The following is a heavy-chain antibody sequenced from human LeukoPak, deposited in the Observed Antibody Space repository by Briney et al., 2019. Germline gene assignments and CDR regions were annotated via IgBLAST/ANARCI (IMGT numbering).Heavy chain of an antibody. Sequence: ASVKVPCKASGYIFTIYGMNWVRQAPGQGLEWMGWINTNTGNPTYAQGFTGRFVFSLDTSVSTAYLQISSLKAEDTAVYYCAIERNEAVDYWGQGTLVTVSS. CDR3: AIERNEAVDY. V-gene: IGHV7-4-1*02. CDR1: GYIFTIYG. D-gene: IGHD1-1*01. CDR2: INTNTGNP. J-gene: IGHJ4*02.